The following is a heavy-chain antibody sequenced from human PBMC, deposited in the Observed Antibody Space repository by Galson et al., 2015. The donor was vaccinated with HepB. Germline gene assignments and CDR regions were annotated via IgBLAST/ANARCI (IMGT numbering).Heavy chain of an antibody. V-gene: IGHV4-39*07. D-gene: IGHD2-21*01. CDR2: ISYSGST. CDR3: ARDLWIGSNWLKKGDHYNMDV. J-gene: IGHJ6*02. CDR1: GGSISRSGHY. Sequence: TLSLTCTVSGGSISRSGHYWGWIRQSPGKGLEWIGTISYSGSTYYNPSLKSRVTMSVDTSKNHFSLKVRSVTAADSAVYYCARDLWIGSNWLKKGDHYNMDVWGQGTTVTVSS.